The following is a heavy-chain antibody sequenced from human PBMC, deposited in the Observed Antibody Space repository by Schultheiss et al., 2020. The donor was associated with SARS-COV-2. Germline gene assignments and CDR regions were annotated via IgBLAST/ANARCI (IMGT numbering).Heavy chain of an antibody. V-gene: IGHV3-74*01. Sequence: GGSLRLSCAASGFTFSQSRMHWVRQAPGKGLEWVSRINSDGSSTSYADSVKGRFTISRDNSKNTLYLQMNSLRAEDTAVYYCARVETVATFFDYWGQGTPVTVSS. J-gene: IGHJ4*02. CDR3: ARVETVATFFDY. CDR2: INSDGSST. CDR1: GFTFSQSR. D-gene: IGHD4-23*01.